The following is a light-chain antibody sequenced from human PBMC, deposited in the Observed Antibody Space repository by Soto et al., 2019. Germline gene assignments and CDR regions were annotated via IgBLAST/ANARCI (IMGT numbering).Light chain of an antibody. CDR1: ERVGSTY. J-gene: IGKJ4*02. V-gene: IGKV3-20*01. CDR3: QQYDRSPRK. CDR2: GAY. Sequence: ELVLAQSPGTPSLSPGERATLSCRASERVGSTYLAWYQQKPGQAPRLLIYGAYRRATGIPDRFTGSGSGTDFTLTISRLEPEDFALYYCQQYDRSPRKFGGGTK.